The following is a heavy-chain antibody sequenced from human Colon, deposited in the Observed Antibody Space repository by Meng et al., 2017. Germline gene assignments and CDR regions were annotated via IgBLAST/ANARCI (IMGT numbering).Heavy chain of an antibody. J-gene: IGHJ4*02. CDR2: IHSSGNT. CDR3: ARNPVIPDARTFDF. Sequence: QVQLQESGPGLVKPSQTLSLTCTISNGSINSADYYWNWIRQPPEKGPEWLGYIHSSGNTYYTPSLKSRLAMSLDTSKNQFSLRLTSVTAADTAVYYCARNPVIPDARTFDFWGQGALVTVSS. V-gene: IGHV4-30-4*01. D-gene: IGHD2-2*01. CDR1: NGSINSADYY.